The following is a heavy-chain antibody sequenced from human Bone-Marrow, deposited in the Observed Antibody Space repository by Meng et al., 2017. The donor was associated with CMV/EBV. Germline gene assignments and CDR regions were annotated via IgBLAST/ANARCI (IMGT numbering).Heavy chain of an antibody. CDR1: GFTFNNYA. Sequence: EVQLLESGGGLVQPGGSLRLSCAASGFTFNNYARRWVRQAPGKGLEGVSAISAGSSSTNYADSVRGRFTISRDNSKNTLYLQMNSLRAEDTAVYYCAKVHEGRCFDSWGLGTLVTVSS. J-gene: IGHJ4*02. CDR3: AKVHEGRCFDS. CDR2: ISAGSSST. V-gene: IGHV3-23*01.